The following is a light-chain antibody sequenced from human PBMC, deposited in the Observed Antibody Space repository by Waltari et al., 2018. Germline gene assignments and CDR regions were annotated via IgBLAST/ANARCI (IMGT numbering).Light chain of an antibody. CDR3: QSYDNTGRGSVL. CDR2: DNT. Sequence: LTQPPSLSGAPGHRVTISCPGSSSDIGPFGVNWYQHRPGSVPRLLIYDNTHRPSGVPDRFSASKSDTSASLDIAGLQPDDEADYYCQSYDNTGRGSVLIGGGTRLTVL. CDR1: SSDIGPFG. J-gene: IGLJ2*01. V-gene: IGLV1-40*01.